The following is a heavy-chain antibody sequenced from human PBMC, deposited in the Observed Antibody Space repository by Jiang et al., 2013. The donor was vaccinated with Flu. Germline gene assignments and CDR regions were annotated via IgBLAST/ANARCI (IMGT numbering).Heavy chain of an antibody. CDR1: FSFDDYA. V-gene: IGHV3-9*01. CDR2: ITWNSAGT. J-gene: IGHJ5*02. D-gene: IGHD3-22*01. CDR3: AKHMGRSHYDPRIAFNR. Sequence: FSFDDYAMNWSGQVPGKGLEWVSGITWNSAGTGYADSVRGRFTISRDNAKNSLYLQMNSLRPEDTALYYCAKHMGRSHYDPRIAFNRWGQGTLVSVSS.